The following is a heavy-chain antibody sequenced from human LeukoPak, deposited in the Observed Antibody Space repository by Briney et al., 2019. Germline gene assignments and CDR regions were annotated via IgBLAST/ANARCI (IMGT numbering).Heavy chain of an antibody. CDR1: GYTFTSYG. CDR2: ISAYNGNT. Sequence: ASVKVSCKASGYTFTSYGISWVRQAPGQGLEWMGWISAYNGNTNYAQKLQGRVTMTTDTSTSTAYMELRSLRSEDTAVYYCATVPDSGSYSEGAYWGQGTLVTVSS. V-gene: IGHV1-18*01. J-gene: IGHJ4*02. D-gene: IGHD1-26*01. CDR3: ATVPDSGSYSEGAY.